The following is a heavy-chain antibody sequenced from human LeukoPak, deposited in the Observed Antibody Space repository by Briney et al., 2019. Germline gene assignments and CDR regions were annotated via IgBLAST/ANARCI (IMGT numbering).Heavy chain of an antibody. CDR3: AASGGDYYYYSLDV. Sequence: GGSLRLSCAASGFTFSSYSMKWVRQAPGKGLEWVSRINSDGSSTSYADSVKGRFTISRDNAKNTLYLQMNSLRAEDTAVYYCAASGGDYYYYSLDVWGKGTPVTISS. CDR1: GFTFSSYS. J-gene: IGHJ6*03. CDR2: INSDGSST. D-gene: IGHD3-10*01. V-gene: IGHV3-74*01.